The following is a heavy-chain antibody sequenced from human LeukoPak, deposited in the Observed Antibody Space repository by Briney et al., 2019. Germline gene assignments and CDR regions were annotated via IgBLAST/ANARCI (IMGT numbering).Heavy chain of an antibody. D-gene: IGHD4-17*01. V-gene: IGHV1-2*02. CDR2: INPNSGDT. CDR3: ARSAVTSNDY. Sequence: GASVKVSCKASGYTFTGYVIHWVRQAPGQGLEWMGWINPNSGDTNYVQKFQGRVTMTRDKSISTAYMEVSSLRSDDTAMYYCARSAVTSNDYWGQGTLVTVSS. J-gene: IGHJ4*02. CDR1: GYTFTGYV.